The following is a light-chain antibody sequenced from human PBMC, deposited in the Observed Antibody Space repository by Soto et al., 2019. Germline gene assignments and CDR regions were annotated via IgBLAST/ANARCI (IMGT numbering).Light chain of an antibody. CDR1: RGDIGGYNY. V-gene: IGLV2-14*03. Sequence: QSALTQPASVSASPGQSITISCTGTRGDIGGYNYVSWYQQHPGKAPKLMIYDVYHRPSGVSNRFSASKSGNTAPLTISGLQAEDEADYYCSSYTSSTTLVFGTGTKVTVL. CDR2: DVY. CDR3: SSYTSSTTLV. J-gene: IGLJ1*01.